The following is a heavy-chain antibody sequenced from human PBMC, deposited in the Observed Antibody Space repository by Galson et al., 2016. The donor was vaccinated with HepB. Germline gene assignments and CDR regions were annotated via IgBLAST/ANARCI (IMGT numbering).Heavy chain of an antibody. CDR3: ARDLISRQAATGGAMGF. D-gene: IGHD6-13*01. CDR1: GFTFRSYA. J-gene: IGHJ4*02. CDR2: ISYDGIHK. V-gene: IGHV3-30*04. Sequence: SLRLSCAASGFTFRSYAMHWVRQAPGKGLEWVSVISYDGIHKYYTDSVKGRFTISRDNSKSTLYLEMNILRAEDTAVYYCARDLISRQAATGGAMGFWGQGTLVTVSS.